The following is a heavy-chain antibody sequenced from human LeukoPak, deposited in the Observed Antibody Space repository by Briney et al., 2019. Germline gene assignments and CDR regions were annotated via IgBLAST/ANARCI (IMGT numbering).Heavy chain of an antibody. V-gene: IGHV3-21*04. J-gene: IGHJ6*03. CDR1: GFTFSSYS. CDR2: ISSSSSYI. Sequence: PGGSLRLSCAASGFTFSSYSMNWVRQAPGKGLEWVSSISSSSSYIYYADSVKGRFTISRDNAKNSLYLQMNSLRAEDTAVYYCARGTTVVSYYYYYMDVWGKGTTVTVSS. D-gene: IGHD4-23*01. CDR3: ARGTTVVSYYYYYMDV.